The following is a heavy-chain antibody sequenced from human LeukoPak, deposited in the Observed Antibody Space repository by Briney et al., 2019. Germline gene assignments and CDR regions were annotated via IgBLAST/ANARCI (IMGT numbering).Heavy chain of an antibody. V-gene: IGHV1-69*01. CDR3: ARELPPDDILDY. D-gene: IGHD3-9*01. CDR2: IIPIFGTA. J-gene: IGHJ4*02. CDR1: GGTFSSYA. Sequence: SVKVSCKASGGTFSSYAISWARQAPGQGLEWMGGIIPIFGTANYAQKFQDRVTITADESTSTAYMELSSLRSEDTAVYYCARELPPDDILDYWGQGTLVTVSS.